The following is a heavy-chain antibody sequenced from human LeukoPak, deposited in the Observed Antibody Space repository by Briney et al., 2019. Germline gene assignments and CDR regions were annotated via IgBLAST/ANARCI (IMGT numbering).Heavy chain of an antibody. J-gene: IGHJ4*02. V-gene: IGHV4-39*01. CDR2: IYYSGST. CDR3: ANRIAVAGSPYY. D-gene: IGHD6-19*01. CDR1: GGSISSSSYY. Sequence: SETLSLTCTASGGSISSSSYYWGWIRQPPGKGLEWIGSIYYSGSTYYNPSLKSRVTISVDTSKNQFSLKLSSVTAADTAVYYCANRIAVAGSPYYWGQGTLVTVSS.